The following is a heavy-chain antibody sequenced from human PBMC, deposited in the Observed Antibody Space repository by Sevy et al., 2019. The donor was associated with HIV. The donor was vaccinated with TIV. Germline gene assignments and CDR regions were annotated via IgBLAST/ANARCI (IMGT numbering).Heavy chain of an antibody. D-gene: IGHD5-18*01. Sequence: SEILSLTCTVSGGSISSSSYYWGWIRQPPGKGLEWIGSIYYSGSTYYNPSLKSRVTISVDTSKNQFSLKLSSVTAADTAVYYCARRGPRGYSYGRFDYWGQGTLVTVSS. CDR1: GGSISSSSYY. J-gene: IGHJ4*02. V-gene: IGHV4-39*01. CDR3: ARRGPRGYSYGRFDY. CDR2: IYYSGST.